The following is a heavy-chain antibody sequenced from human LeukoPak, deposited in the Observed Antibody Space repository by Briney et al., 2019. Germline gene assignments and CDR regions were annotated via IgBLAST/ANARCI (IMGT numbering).Heavy chain of an antibody. CDR1: GFTFSSYG. CDR3: ARGSGSYWDYHYFDY. D-gene: IGHD1-26*01. J-gene: IGHJ4*02. CDR2: IWYDGSNK. Sequence: GRSLRLSCAASGFTFSSYGMHWVRQAPGKGLEWVAVIWYDGSNKYYADSVKGRFTIFRDNSKNTLYLQMNSLRAEDTAVYYCARGSGSYWDYHYFDYWGQGTLVTVSS. V-gene: IGHV3-33*01.